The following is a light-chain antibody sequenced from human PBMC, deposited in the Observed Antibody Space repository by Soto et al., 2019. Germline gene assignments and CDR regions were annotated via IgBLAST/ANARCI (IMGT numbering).Light chain of an antibody. Sequence: EIVLTQSPVTLSVSPGERATLSCRASQSISTTLVWYQQKPGQAPRLLIYGASTRATGVPARFSGSGSGTEFTPTISSLQSEDFAVYYCQQYNSWVTFGGGTKVEIK. CDR2: GAS. J-gene: IGKJ4*01. CDR1: QSISTT. CDR3: QQYNSWVT. V-gene: IGKV3-15*01.